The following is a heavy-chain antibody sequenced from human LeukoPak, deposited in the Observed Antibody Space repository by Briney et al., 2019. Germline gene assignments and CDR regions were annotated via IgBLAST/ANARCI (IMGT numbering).Heavy chain of an antibody. CDR2: IYYSGST. CDR1: GGSISSSTYY. Sequence: SETLSLTCTVSGGSISSSTYYWGWIRQPPGKGLEWIGSIYYSGSTYYNPSLKSRVTISVDTSKNQFSLKLSSVTAADTAVYYCARQGYYGSGSPRWLNHNWFDPWGQGTLVTVSS. J-gene: IGHJ5*02. V-gene: IGHV4-39*01. CDR3: ARQGYYGSGSPRWLNHNWFDP. D-gene: IGHD3-10*01.